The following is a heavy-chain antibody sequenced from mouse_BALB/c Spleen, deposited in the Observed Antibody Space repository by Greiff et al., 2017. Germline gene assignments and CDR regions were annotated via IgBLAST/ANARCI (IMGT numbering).Heavy chain of an antibody. CDR1: GYSFTSYW. CDR2: IDPSDSET. CDR3: ARSGGNAYWYFDV. D-gene: IGHD2-1*01. Sequence: QVQLQQSGPQLVRPGASVKISCKASGYSFTSYWMHWVKQRPGQGLEWIGMIDPSDSETRLNQKFKDKATLTVDKSSRTAYMQLSSPTSEDSAVYYCARSGGNAYWYFDVWGAGTTVTVSS. J-gene: IGHJ1*01. V-gene: IGHV1S126*01.